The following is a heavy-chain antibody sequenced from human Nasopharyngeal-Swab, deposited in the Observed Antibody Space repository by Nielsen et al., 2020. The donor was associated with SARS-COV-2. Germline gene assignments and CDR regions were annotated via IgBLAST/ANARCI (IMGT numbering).Heavy chain of an antibody. V-gene: IGHV3-30-3*01. Sequence: GESLKISCAASGVTFSSYAMHWVRQAPGKGLEWVAVISYDGSNKYYADSVKGRFTISRDNSKNTLYLQMNSLRAEDTAVYYCARSWGGGYSFSFDYWGQGTLVTVSS. D-gene: IGHD2-15*01. CDR2: ISYDGSNK. J-gene: IGHJ4*02. CDR3: ARSWGGGYSFSFDY. CDR1: GVTFSSYA.